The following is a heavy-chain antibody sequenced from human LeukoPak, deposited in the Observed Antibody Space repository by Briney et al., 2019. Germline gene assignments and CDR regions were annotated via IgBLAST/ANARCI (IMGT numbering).Heavy chain of an antibody. J-gene: IGHJ4*02. CDR1: VGSFSGYY. Sequence: SETLSLTCAVYVGSFSGYYWTWIRQAPGKGLEWIGEIDHSGSTKYNPSLKGRVTISVDTSKNQFSLKLTSVTAADTAAYYCARAGQSNWNYDYWGPGTLVTVSS. V-gene: IGHV4-34*01. CDR2: IDHSGST. D-gene: IGHD1-7*01. CDR3: ARAGQSNWNYDY.